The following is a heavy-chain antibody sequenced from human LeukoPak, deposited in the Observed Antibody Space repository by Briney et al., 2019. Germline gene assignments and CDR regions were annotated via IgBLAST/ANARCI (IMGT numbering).Heavy chain of an antibody. CDR1: GYTFTKYA. CDR3: ARPHCSGGSCYSYYFDY. Sequence: ASVKVSCKASGYTFTKYAMNWVRQAPGQGLEWMGWMNPNSGNTGYAQKFQGRVTMTRNTSISTAYMELSSLRSEDTAVYYCARPHCSGGSCYSYYFDYWGQGTLVTVSS. D-gene: IGHD2-15*01. V-gene: IGHV1-8*01. CDR2: MNPNSGNT. J-gene: IGHJ4*02.